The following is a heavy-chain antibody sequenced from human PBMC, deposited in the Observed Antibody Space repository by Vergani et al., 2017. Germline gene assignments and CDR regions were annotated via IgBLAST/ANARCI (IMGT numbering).Heavy chain of an antibody. D-gene: IGHD3-16*01. J-gene: IGHJ4*02. CDR3: ARGMGGGFDY. CDR1: GGSFSGYY. V-gene: IGHV4-34*01. CDR2: INHSGST. Sequence: QVQLQQWGAGLLKPSETLSLTCAVYGGSFSGYYWSWTRQPPGKGLEWIGEINHSGSTNYNPSLKSRVTISVDTSKNQFSLKLSSVTAADTAVYYCARGMGGGFDYWGQGTLVTVSS.